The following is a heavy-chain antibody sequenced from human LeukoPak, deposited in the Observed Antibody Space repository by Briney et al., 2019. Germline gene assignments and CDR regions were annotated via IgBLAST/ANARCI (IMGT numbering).Heavy chain of an antibody. CDR3: ARERYYHFWSASHNDERGLKSYGMDV. V-gene: IGHV1-46*01. J-gene: IGHJ6*02. CDR2: INPSGGSP. CDR1: GFTFTNYY. D-gene: IGHD3-3*01. Sequence: ASVKVSCKASGFTFTNYYVHWVRQAPGQGLEWMGIINPSGGSPTYAQKFQGRLTMTRDTSTSTDHMELSSLRSDDTAVYYCARERYYHFWSASHNDERGLKSYGMDVWGRGTAVTVSS.